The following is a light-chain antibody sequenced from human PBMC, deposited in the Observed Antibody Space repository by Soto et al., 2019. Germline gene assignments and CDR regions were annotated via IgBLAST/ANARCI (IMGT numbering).Light chain of an antibody. J-gene: IGKJ1*01. Sequence: ENVLTQSPGTLSLSPGERATLSCRASQSVSSSYLAWYQQKPGQAPRLLIYGASTRATGTPARFSGSGSGTEFTLTITSLQSEDFALYYCQQYHNLWTFGQGTKVDIK. CDR3: QQYHNLWT. V-gene: IGKV3D-7*01. CDR1: QSVSSSY. CDR2: GAS.